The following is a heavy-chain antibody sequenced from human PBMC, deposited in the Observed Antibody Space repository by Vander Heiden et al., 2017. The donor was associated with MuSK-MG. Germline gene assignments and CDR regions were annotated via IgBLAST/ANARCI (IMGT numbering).Heavy chain of an antibody. CDR2: ISSISTYI. J-gene: IGHJ6*02. Sequence: LPCAASGFTYRSYAMNWVRQAPGKGLEWVSSISSISTYIWYADSVKGRFTISRDDAKTSLYLQMNSLRAEDTAVYYCARDIGYYYSMDFWGHGTTVTVSS. CDR1: GFTYRSYA. V-gene: IGHV3-21*01. CDR3: ARDIGYYYSMDF.